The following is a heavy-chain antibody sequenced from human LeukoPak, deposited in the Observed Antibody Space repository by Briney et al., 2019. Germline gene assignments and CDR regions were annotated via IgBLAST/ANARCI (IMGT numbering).Heavy chain of an antibody. J-gene: IGHJ6*02. V-gene: IGHV3-9*01. D-gene: IGHD3-22*01. CDR2: ISWNSGSI. CDR3: AKDRLKRAYYYYGMDV. Sequence: GGSLRLSCAASGFTFDDYAMHWVRQAPGKGLEWVSGISWNSGSIGYADSVKGRFTISRDNAKNSLYLQMNSLRAEDTALYYCAKDRLKRAYYYYGMDVWGQGTTVTVSS. CDR1: GFTFDDYA.